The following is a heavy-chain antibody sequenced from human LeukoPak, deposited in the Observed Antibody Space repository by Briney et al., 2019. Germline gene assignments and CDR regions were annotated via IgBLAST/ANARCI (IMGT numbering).Heavy chain of an antibody. Sequence: GGSLRLSCVASGFTFSSSWMHWVRQAPGKGLVWVSRINTDGKTTTYADSVKGRFTISRDNAKNSLYLQMNSLRAEDTALYYCAKGTDIEDYFDYWGQGTLVTVSS. CDR3: AKGTDIEDYFDY. J-gene: IGHJ4*02. D-gene: IGHD2-15*01. CDR1: GFTFSSSW. CDR2: INTDGKTT. V-gene: IGHV3-74*01.